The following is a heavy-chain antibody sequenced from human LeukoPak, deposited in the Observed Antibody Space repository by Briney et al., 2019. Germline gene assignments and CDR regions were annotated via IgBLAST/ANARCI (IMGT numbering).Heavy chain of an antibody. D-gene: IGHD3-22*01. CDR1: GFTFDDYD. Sequence: GGSLRLSCAASGFTFDDYDMSWVRQAPGKGLEWVSAINWNGGSKGYADSVKGRFTISRDNAKNSLYLQMNSLRAEDTALYYCAREYYYDSSGVYYYYMDVWGKGTTVTVSS. CDR2: INWNGGSK. J-gene: IGHJ6*03. V-gene: IGHV3-20*04. CDR3: AREYYYDSSGVYYYYMDV.